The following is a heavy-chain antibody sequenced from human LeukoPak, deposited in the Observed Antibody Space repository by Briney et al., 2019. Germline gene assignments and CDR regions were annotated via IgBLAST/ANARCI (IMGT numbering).Heavy chain of an antibody. Sequence: SQTLSLTCTVSGGSISSGSYYWSWIRQPAGKGLEWIGRIYTSGSTNYNPSLKSRVTISVDTSKNQFSLKLSSVTAADTAVYYCARARGYSGYDLFDYRGQGTLVTVSS. CDR3: ARARGYSGYDLFDY. CDR1: GGSISSGSYY. J-gene: IGHJ4*02. CDR2: IYTSGST. D-gene: IGHD5-12*01. V-gene: IGHV4-61*02.